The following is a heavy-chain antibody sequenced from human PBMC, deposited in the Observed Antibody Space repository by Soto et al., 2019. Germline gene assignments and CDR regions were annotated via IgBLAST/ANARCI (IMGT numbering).Heavy chain of an antibody. V-gene: IGHV3-30*18. D-gene: IGHD2-2*01. J-gene: IGHJ6*02. CDR2: ISYDGSNK. CDR1: GFTFSSYG. Sequence: QAGGSLRLSCAASGFTFSSYGMHWVRQAPGKGLEWVAVISYDGSNKYYADSVKGRFTISRDNSKNTLHLQMNSLRAEDTAVYYCAKDGRYCSSTSCYPRPNYYYGMDVWGQGTTVTVSS. CDR3: AKDGRYCSSTSCYPRPNYYYGMDV.